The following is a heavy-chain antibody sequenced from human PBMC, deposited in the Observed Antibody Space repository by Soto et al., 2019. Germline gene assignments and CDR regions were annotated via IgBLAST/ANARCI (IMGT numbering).Heavy chain of an antibody. J-gene: IGHJ4*02. CDR1: GFTFSNHW. V-gene: IGHV3-7*04. CDR3: TRDLS. CDR2: INQDGSEK. Sequence: EVQPVESGGGLVQPGGSLRLSCAGSGFTFSNHWMSWVRQTPGKGLEWVANINQDGSEKYYGDSVKGRFTISRDNAKNSLFLQMNSLRAEDTALYYCTRDLSWGQGTLVIVSS.